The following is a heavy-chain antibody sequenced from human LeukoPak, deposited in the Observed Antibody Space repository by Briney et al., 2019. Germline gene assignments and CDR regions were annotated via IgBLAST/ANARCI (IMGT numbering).Heavy chain of an antibody. D-gene: IGHD1-26*01. CDR3: TRWESGTYPFDY. V-gene: IGHV3-73*01. CDR2: IRNKANTYAT. CDR1: GFTFSGSG. J-gene: IGHJ4*02. Sequence: GGSLRLSCAASGFTFSGSGIDWVRQASGKGLEWVGRIRNKANTYATAYAASVKGRFTIARDDSKNTAYLQMNSLKTEDTVVYYCTRWESGTYPFDYWGQGTLVTVSS.